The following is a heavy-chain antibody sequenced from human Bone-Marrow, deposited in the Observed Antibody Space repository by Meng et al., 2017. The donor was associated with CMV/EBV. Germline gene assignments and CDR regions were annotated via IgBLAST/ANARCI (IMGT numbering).Heavy chain of an antibody. CDR1: GFTFSSYA. CDR2: ISYDGSNK. V-gene: IGHV3-30-3*01. CDR3: ATGWFDP. J-gene: IGHJ5*02. Sequence: GGSLRLSCAASGFTFSSYAMHWVRQAPGKGLEWVAVISYDGSNKYYADSVKGRFTISRDNSKNTLYLQMNSLRAEDTAVYYCATGWFDPWGQGTRVTVYS.